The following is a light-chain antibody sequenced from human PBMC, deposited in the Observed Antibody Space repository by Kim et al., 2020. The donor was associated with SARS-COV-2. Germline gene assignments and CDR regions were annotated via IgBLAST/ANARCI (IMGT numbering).Light chain of an antibody. CDR1: QDISNY. J-gene: IGKJ1*01. V-gene: IGKV1-27*01. CDR3: QQCDSCPRT. Sequence: DIQMTQSPSSLSASVGDRVTITCRASQDISNYLAWFQLKPGKAPKLLIYAASALQPGVPARFSGSGSGTDFTLTVTSLQPEDVATYYCQQCDSCPRTFGQGTKVDIK. CDR2: AAS.